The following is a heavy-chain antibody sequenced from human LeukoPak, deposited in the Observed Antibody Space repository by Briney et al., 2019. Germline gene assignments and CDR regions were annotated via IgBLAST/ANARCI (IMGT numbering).Heavy chain of an antibody. CDR1: GYTFTSYD. V-gene: IGHV1-8*01. J-gene: IGHJ3*02. Sequence: ASVKVSCKASGYTFTSYDINWVRQATGQGLEWMGWMNPNSGNTGYAQKFQGRVTMTRNTSISTAYMELSSLRSEDTAVYYCARARGSGELLLRTAFDIWGQGTMVTVSS. CDR3: ARARGSGELLLRTAFDI. CDR2: MNPNSGNT. D-gene: IGHD1-26*01.